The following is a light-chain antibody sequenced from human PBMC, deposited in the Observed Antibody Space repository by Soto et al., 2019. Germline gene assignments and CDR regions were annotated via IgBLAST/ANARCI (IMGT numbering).Light chain of an antibody. CDR1: SSNIGGGYD. Sequence: QSVLTQPPSVSGAPGQRVTISCTGSSSNIGGGYDVHWYQQLPGTAPKLLISGNSNRPSGVPDRFSGSKSGTSAPLAITGLQAEDEADYYCQSYDSSVSGSVFGGGTKLTVL. J-gene: IGLJ2*01. CDR3: QSYDSSVSGSV. CDR2: GNS. V-gene: IGLV1-40*01.